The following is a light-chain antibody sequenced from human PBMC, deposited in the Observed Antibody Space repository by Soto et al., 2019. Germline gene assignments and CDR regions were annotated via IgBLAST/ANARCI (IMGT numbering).Light chain of an antibody. V-gene: IGLV2-14*03. CDR3: SSFTSTSTLGV. J-gene: IGLJ3*02. CDR1: RGDVGASKN. CDR2: DVS. Sequence: QSVLTQPASIPGSPGQSITISCPETRGDVGASKNVSWYQQHPGKAPQLVIYDVSNRPSGVSDRFSGSKSGNTASLTISGLLAEDEADYYCSSFTSTSTLGVFGGGTKLTVL.